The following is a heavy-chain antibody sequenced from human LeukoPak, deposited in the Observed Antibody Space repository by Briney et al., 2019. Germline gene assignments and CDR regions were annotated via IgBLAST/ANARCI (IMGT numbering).Heavy chain of an antibody. CDR1: GFTFSSYA. V-gene: IGHV3-23*01. CDR2: ISGSGGST. Sequence: GGSLRLSCAASGFTFSSYAMSWVRQAPGKRLEWVSAISGSGGSTYYADSVKGRFTISRDNSKNTLYLQMNSLRAEDTAVYYCAKEWRYSSSWYQYYFDYWGQGTLVTVSS. CDR3: AKEWRYSSSWYQYYFDY. J-gene: IGHJ4*02. D-gene: IGHD6-13*01.